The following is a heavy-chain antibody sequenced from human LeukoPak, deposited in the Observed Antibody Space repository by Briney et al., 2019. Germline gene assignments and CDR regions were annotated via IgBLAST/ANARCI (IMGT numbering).Heavy chain of an antibody. V-gene: IGHV1-69*13. CDR1: GGTLSSYA. J-gene: IGHJ3*02. CDR2: IIPIFGTA. Sequence: SVKVSCKASGGTLSSYAISWVRQAPGQGLEWMGGIIPIFGTANYAQKFQGRVTITADESTSTAYMELSSLRSEDTAVYYCARDNGGSWVVDAFDSWGQGTMVTVSS. D-gene: IGHD2-15*01. CDR3: ARDNGGSWVVDAFDS.